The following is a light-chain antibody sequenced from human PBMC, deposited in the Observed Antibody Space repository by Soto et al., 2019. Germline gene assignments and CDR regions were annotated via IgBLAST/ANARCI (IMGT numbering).Light chain of an antibody. Sequence: EIVLTQSPASLSLSPGERATLCCRASQSVSSYLAWYQQKPGQAPRLLIYDASNRATGIPARFSGSGSGTDFTLTISSLEPEDFAVYYCQQRSNWPVTFGQGTRLEI. CDR1: QSVSSY. J-gene: IGKJ5*01. CDR3: QQRSNWPVT. CDR2: DAS. V-gene: IGKV3-11*01.